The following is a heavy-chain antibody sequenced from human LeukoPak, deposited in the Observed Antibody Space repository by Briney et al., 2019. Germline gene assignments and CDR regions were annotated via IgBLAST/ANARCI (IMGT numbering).Heavy chain of an antibody. J-gene: IGHJ4*02. CDR2: ISAYSGNT. V-gene: IGHV1-18*01. CDR3: ARDKSRGWQPHDLDY. CDR1: GYTFTSYG. D-gene: IGHD3-10*01. Sequence: GASVKVSGKASGYTFTSYGISWVRQAPGQGLEWMGWISAYSGNTNYAQKLQGRLTMTTDTSTSTAYMELRRLRSDDTAVYYCARDKSRGWQPHDLDYWGQGTLVTVSS.